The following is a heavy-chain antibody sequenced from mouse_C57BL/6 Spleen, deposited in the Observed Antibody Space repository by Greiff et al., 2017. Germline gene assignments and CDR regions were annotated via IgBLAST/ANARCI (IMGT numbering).Heavy chain of an antibody. CDR2: INPSNGGT. V-gene: IGHV1-53*01. J-gene: IGHJ4*01. Sequence: QVQLQQPGTELVKPGASVKLSCKASGYTFTSYWMHWVKQRPGQGLEWIGNINPSNGGTNYNEKFKSKATLTVDKSSSTAYMQLSSLTSEDSAVYYCARSGAYVIGAFYAMDDWGQGTSVTVSS. CDR3: ARSGAYVIGAFYAMDD. D-gene: IGHD2-12*01. CDR1: GYTFTSYW.